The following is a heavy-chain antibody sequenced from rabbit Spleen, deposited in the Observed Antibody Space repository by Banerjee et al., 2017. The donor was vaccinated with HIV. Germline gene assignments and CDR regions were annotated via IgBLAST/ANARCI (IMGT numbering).Heavy chain of an antibody. CDR3: AREINSGAPGYDL. D-gene: IGHD7-1*01. V-gene: IGHV1S40*01. J-gene: IGHJ6*01. CDR2: IEGGSSAFS. CDR1: GFSFSSDYD. Sequence: QQLVESGGGLVKPAASLTLTCTASGFSFSSDYDMCWVRQAPGKGLEWIAYIEGGSSAFSYFASWAKGRFTISKTSSTTVTLQMTSLTAADTATYFCAREINSGAPGYDLWGPGTLVTVS.